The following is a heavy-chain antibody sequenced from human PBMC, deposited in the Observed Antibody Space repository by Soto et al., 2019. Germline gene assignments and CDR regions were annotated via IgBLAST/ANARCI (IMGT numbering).Heavy chain of an antibody. CDR1: GFTFSSYG. Sequence: QVQLVESGGGVVQPGRSLRLSCVASGFTFSSYGMHWVRQAPGKGLEWVAIISYDGSNTYYADSVKGRFTISRDNSKNTLSLPMNSLRAEDTSVYYCAKEGGLSGSYYISSSYYFDYWGQGTLVTVSS. V-gene: IGHV3-30*18. CDR3: AKEGGLSGSYYISSSYYFDY. CDR2: ISYDGSNT. D-gene: IGHD1-26*01. J-gene: IGHJ4*02.